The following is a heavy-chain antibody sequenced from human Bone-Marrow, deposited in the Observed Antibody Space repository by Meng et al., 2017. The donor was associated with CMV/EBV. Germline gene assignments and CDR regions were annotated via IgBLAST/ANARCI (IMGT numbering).Heavy chain of an antibody. CDR2: IYPGDSDT. J-gene: IGHJ4*02. CDR1: GYSFGDYW. D-gene: IGHD2-8*01. CDR3: ARLVGHTNVFNY. Sequence: GGSLRLSCEGSGYSFGDYWISWVRQRPGKGLEWMGIIYPGDSDTRYNPSFQGQVTISADKSISTAYLQWRSLKASDTAMYYCARLVGHTNVFNYWGQGTLVTVSS. V-gene: IGHV5-51*01.